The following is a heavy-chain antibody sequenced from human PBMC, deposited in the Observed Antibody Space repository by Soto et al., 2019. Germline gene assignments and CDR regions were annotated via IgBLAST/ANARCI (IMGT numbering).Heavy chain of an antibody. D-gene: IGHD5-12*01. CDR3: ARQSTDSGNDYYFDY. CDR2: INGGGGGT. V-gene: IGHV3-23*01. CDR1: GFTFSSDT. J-gene: IGHJ4*02. Sequence: GSLRLSCAASGFTFSSDTMNGVRQAPGKGLEWVSAINGGGGGTSYADSVKGRFTISRDNSKNTLHLQMNRLTVEDTAMYFCARQSTDSGNDYYFDYWGQGTLDTVLL.